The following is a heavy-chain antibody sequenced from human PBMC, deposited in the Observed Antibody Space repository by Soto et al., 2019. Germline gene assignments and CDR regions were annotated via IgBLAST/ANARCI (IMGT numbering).Heavy chain of an antibody. D-gene: IGHD3-16*01. V-gene: IGHV5-51*01. CDR2: IHPGDSDI. CDR1: GYSFATYY. J-gene: IGHJ6*02. Sequence: PGESLKISCKDLGYSFATYYIAWVRQMPGKGPEWMGIIHPGDSDIRHSPSFEGQVTISADRSINTAYLQWSSLKASDTAMYYCAKWGLTTRPGQSPAFGGGMDVWGRGTAVTVSS. CDR3: AKWGLTTRPGQSPAFGGGMDV.